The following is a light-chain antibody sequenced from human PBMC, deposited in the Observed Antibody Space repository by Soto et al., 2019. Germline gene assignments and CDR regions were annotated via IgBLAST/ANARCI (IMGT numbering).Light chain of an antibody. J-gene: IGLJ2*01. V-gene: IGLV1-44*01. Sequence: QPVLTQPPSASGTPGQRVTIFCSGSSSNIGSDTGNWYQQLPGTAPKLLIYSSNQRPSGVPDRFSGSKSGTSASLAISGLQSEDEANYYCAAWDDSLNGPVFGGGTKLTVL. CDR3: AAWDDSLNGPV. CDR1: SSNIGSDT. CDR2: SSN.